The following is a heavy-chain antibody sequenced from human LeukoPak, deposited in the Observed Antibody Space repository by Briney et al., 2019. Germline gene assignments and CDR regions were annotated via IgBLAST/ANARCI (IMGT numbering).Heavy chain of an antibody. D-gene: IGHD2-2*01. Sequence: GGSLRLSCAASGFAFSSYAMSWVRQAPGKGLEWVSSITDRGDYTYYADSVKGRFTISRDNSRNTLYLQMNSLRAEDTAIYYCAKGVGSASPYYFDYWGQGTLVTVSS. CDR2: ITDRGDYT. V-gene: IGHV3-23*01. CDR1: GFAFSSYA. CDR3: AKGVGSASPYYFDY. J-gene: IGHJ4*02.